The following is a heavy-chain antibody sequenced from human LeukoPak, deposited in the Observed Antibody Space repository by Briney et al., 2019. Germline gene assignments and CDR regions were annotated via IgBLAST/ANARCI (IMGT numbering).Heavy chain of an antibody. CDR3: ARGTNWSPLDFDY. CDR1: GFTFSDYW. Sequence: GGSLRLSCAASGFTFSDYWIHWVRQAPGKGLVWVSRINTDGSITNYADSVKGRFSISRDNAKNSLYLQMNSLRAEDTAVYFCARGTNWSPLDFDYWGQGTQVTVSS. V-gene: IGHV3-74*01. CDR2: INTDGSIT. D-gene: IGHD1-20*01. J-gene: IGHJ4*02.